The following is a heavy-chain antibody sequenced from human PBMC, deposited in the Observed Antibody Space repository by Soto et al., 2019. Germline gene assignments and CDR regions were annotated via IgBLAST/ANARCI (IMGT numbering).Heavy chain of an antibody. V-gene: IGHV1-24*01. Sequence: ASVKVSCKVSGYTLTELSMHWVRQAPGKGLEWMGGFDPEDGETIYAQKFQGRVTMTEDTSTDTAYMELSSLRSEDTAVYYCATVGVVVPAAILGFDPWGQGTLVTVSS. CDR1: GYTLTELS. D-gene: IGHD2-2*02. CDR2: FDPEDGET. J-gene: IGHJ5*02. CDR3: ATVGVVVPAAILGFDP.